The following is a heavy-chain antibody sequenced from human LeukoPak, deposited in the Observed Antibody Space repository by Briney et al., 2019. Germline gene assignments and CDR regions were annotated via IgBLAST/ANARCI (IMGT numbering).Heavy chain of an antibody. V-gene: IGHV3-30*18. Sequence: QPGRSLRLSCAGPRFPFSNYGMHWVRQAPGKGLEWVAVISYEGGTTYYADSVKGRFTISRDNSRNTLFLQMDSLRPEDTAVYYAANEGTDRISTWYDNWGQGTLVTVSS. CDR2: ISYEGGTT. D-gene: IGHD6-13*01. J-gene: IGHJ4*02. CDR3: ANEGTDRISTWYDN. CDR1: RFPFSNYG.